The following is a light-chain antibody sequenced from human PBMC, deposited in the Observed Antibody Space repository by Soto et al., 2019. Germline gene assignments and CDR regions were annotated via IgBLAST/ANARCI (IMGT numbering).Light chain of an antibody. J-gene: IGKJ1*01. CDR1: QTVSSSY. Sequence: EIVLTQSPGTLSLSPGERATLSCRASQTVSSSYLAWDQQKPGQATRLLIYGASTRAAGIPDRFSGSGSGTDVTLTISRLEPEDFAVYDCHQDGRSPPVKFGQGTKVESK. CDR2: GAS. V-gene: IGKV3-20*01. CDR3: HQDGRSPPVK.